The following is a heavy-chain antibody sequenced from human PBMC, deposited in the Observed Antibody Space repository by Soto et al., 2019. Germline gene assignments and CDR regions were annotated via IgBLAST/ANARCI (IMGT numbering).Heavy chain of an antibody. CDR2: INADNGNT. Sequence: QVQLVQSGAEVKNPGASVKVSCKASGYTFSGSVMHWVRQAPGQGLEWRGWINADNGNTKYSQKFQGRVTMTWDTSASTAYMELSSLRSEDTAIYYCASEIDATTATSLDYWGQGTLVTVSS. J-gene: IGHJ4*02. CDR1: GYTFSGSV. V-gene: IGHV1-3*01. CDR3: ASEIDATTATSLDY. D-gene: IGHD4-17*01.